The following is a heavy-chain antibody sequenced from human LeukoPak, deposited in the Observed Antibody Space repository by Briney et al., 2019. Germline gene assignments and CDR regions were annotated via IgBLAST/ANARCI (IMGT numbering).Heavy chain of an antibody. J-gene: IGHJ4*02. D-gene: IGHD3-22*01. CDR2: IYPSGST. V-gene: IGHV4-4*07. CDR3: ASTSSTYYYDSSGYHPTTHFFDY. CDR1: GGSISSYY. Sequence: SETLSLTCTVSGGSISSYYWSWIRQPAGKGLEWIGRIYPSGSTNYNPSLKSRVTMSVDTSKNQFSLKLSSVTAADTAVYYCASTSSTYYYDSSGYHPTTHFFDYWGQGTLVTVSS.